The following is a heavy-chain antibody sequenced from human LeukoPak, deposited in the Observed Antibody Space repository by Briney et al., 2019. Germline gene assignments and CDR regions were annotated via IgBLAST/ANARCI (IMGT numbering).Heavy chain of an antibody. V-gene: IGHV4-59*01. CDR1: GGSINGDY. CDR2: IHHSGRT. J-gene: IGHJ5*02. CDR3: AKETVVVTADAWFGP. D-gene: IGHD2-21*02. Sequence: PSETLSLTCTVSGGSINGDYWSWIRQPPGKGLEWIGYIHHSGRTTYNPSLKSRVTISVDTSKNQFSLKLASVTAADTAIYYGAKETVVVTADAWFGPWGQGTLVTVSS.